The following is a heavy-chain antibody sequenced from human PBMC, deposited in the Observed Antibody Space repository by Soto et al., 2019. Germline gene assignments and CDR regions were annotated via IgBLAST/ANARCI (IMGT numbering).Heavy chain of an antibody. CDR2: ISYDGSNK. D-gene: IGHD4-4*01. Sequence: GGSLRLSCAASGFTFSSYAMHWVRQAPGKGLEWVAVISYDGSNKYYADSVKGRFTISRDNSKNTLYLQMNSLRAEDTAVYYCARVRANSNQIPYYYGMNVWGQGTTVTVSS. J-gene: IGHJ6*02. V-gene: IGHV3-30-3*01. CDR1: GFTFSSYA. CDR3: ARVRANSNQIPYYYGMNV.